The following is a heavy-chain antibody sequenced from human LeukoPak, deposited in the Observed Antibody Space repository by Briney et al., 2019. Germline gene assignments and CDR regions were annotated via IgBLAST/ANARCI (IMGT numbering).Heavy chain of an antibody. Sequence: PSETLSLTCTISGGSISSYYWTWIRQPPGKGLEWIGYIYYRGNTNYNPSLKSRVTISVDTSKNQFSLNLRSVTAADTAMYYCARDFDYGGNSVWYFDVWGRGTLVTVSS. J-gene: IGHJ2*01. CDR3: ARDFDYGGNSVWYFDV. D-gene: IGHD4-23*01. V-gene: IGHV4-59*01. CDR2: IYYRGNT. CDR1: GGSISSYY.